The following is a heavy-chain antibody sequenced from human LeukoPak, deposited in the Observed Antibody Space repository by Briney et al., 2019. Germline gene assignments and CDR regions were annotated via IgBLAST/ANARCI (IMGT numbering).Heavy chain of an antibody. CDR1: GGSFSGYY. CDR2: INHSGST. V-gene: IGHV4-34*01. J-gene: IGHJ6*01. D-gene: IGHD1-20*01. Sequence: SETLSLTCAVYGGSFSGYYWSWIRQPPGKGLEWIGEINHSGSTNYNPSLKSRVTILVDTSKNQFSLKLSSVTAADTAVYYCASSITGTNYYYYGMDVWGQGTTVTVSS. CDR3: ASSITGTNYYYYGMDV.